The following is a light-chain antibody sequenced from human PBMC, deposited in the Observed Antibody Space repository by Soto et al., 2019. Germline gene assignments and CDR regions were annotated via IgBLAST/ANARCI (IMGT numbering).Light chain of an antibody. CDR3: QQYYNWPLEYT. CDR1: QSVSIK. Sequence: EIVMTQSQGTLSVSPGERVTLSCRASQSVSIKVAWYQQKPGQAPRLLIFTSSLRATGVPARFSGSGSGTEFRLTSSSLQSYDFAVYWCQQYYNWPLEYTFGQGTKLEI. V-gene: IGKV3-15*01. CDR2: TSS. J-gene: IGKJ2*01.